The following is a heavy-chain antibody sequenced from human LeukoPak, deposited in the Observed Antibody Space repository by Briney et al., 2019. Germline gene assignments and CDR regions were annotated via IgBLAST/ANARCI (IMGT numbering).Heavy chain of an antibody. CDR3: ARNDFWSGYSLVSNAFDI. J-gene: IGHJ3*02. Sequence: GASVKVSCKASGYTFTSYDINWVRQATGQGLEWMGWMNPNSGNTGYAQKFQGRVTMTRNTSISTAYMELSSLRSEDTAVYYCARNDFWSGYSLVSNAFDIWGQGTMVTVSS. V-gene: IGHV1-8*01. CDR2: MNPNSGNT. CDR1: GYTFTSYD. D-gene: IGHD3-3*01.